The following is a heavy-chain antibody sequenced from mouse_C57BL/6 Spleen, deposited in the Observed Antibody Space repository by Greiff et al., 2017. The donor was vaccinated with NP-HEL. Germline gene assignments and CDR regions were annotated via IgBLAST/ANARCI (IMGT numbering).Heavy chain of an antibody. CDR3: ARGRDLTVDHYFDY. Sequence: EVNLVESGGGLVKPGGSLKLSCAASGFTFSDYGMHWVRQAPEKGLEWVAYISSGSSTIYYADTVKGRFTISRDNAKNTLFLQMTSLRSEDTAMYYCARGRDLTVDHYFDYWGQGTTLTVSS. J-gene: IGHJ2*01. D-gene: IGHD1-1*01. V-gene: IGHV5-17*01. CDR2: ISSGSSTI. CDR1: GFTFSDYG.